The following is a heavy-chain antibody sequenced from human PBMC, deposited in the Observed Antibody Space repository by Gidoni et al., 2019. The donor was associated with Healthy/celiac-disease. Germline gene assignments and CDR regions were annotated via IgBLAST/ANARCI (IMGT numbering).Heavy chain of an antibody. Sequence: QVQRVESGGGGVRPGRSLRLSCAASGFTFGSYAMHWVRQAPGKGLEWVAVISYDGSNKYYADSVKGRFTISRDNSKNTLYLQMNSLRAEDTAVYYCARDPDYYDSSGYYDYWGQGTLVTVSS. CDR1: GFTFGSYA. J-gene: IGHJ4*02. CDR3: ARDPDYYDSSGYYDY. V-gene: IGHV3-30-3*01. D-gene: IGHD3-22*01. CDR2: ISYDGSNK.